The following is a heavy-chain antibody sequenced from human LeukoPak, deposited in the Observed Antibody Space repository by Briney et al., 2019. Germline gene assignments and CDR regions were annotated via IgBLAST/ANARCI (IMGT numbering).Heavy chain of an antibody. J-gene: IGHJ4*02. CDR1: GGSISNYY. CDR3: ARNLIPEQLVLNF. Sequence: PSETLSLTCTVSGGSISNYYWNWIRQPPGKGLEWIGYIYYTWSTNYNPSLKSRVTMSVDTSKNQFSLNLRSVTPEDTAVYYCARNLIPEQLVLNFWGQGTLVTVSS. CDR2: IYYTWST. V-gene: IGHV4-59*01. D-gene: IGHD6-13*01.